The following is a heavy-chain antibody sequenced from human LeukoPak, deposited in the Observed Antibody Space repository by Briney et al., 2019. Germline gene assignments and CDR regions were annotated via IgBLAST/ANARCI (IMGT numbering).Heavy chain of an antibody. CDR2: IKQDGSDK. D-gene: IGHD6-19*01. CDR3: ARAVAENWFDP. V-gene: IGHV3-7*01. J-gene: IGHJ5*02. Sequence: GGSLRLSCAASEFTFSSYWMSWVRQAPGKGLEWVANIKQDGSDKYYVDSVKGRFTISRDNAKNSVYLQMNSLRAEDTALYYCARAVAENWFDPWGQGTLVTVSS. CDR1: EFTFSSYW.